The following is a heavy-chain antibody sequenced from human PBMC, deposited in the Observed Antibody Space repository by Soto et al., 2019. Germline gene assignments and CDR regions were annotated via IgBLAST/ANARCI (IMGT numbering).Heavy chain of an antibody. Sequence: VQLVESGGGVVQPGTSLRLSCAASGFRFKSFVMHWVRQAPGKGLEWVAFTSYDGNNKDYGDSVKGRFTVSRDNSQNTLHLQMDFLRPEDTALYYCARWGTTGGFDLWGQGTRVSVSS. D-gene: IGHD3-16*01. CDR3: ARWGTTGGFDL. V-gene: IGHV3-30*19. J-gene: IGHJ4*02. CDR1: GFRFKSFV. CDR2: TSYDGNNK.